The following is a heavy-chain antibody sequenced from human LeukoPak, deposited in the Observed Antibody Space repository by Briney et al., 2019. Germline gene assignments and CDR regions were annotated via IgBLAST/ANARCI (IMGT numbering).Heavy chain of an antibody. Sequence: GGSLRLSCAASGFTFSNYAIHWVRQAPGKGLEWVALIWYDGSEKFYADSVKGRFTISRDNSKNTLYLQMNSLRAADTAVCYCARGRSSGWPYYFDYWGQGTLVTVSS. CDR2: IWYDGSEK. CDR3: ARGRSSGWPYYFDY. J-gene: IGHJ4*02. CDR1: GFTFSNYA. D-gene: IGHD6-19*01. V-gene: IGHV3-33*01.